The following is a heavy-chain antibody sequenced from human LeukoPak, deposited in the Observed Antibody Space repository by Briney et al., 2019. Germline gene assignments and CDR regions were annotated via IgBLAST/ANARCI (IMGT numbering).Heavy chain of an antibody. V-gene: IGHV3-23*01. J-gene: IGHJ6*02. CDR2: ITGSGGNT. CDR3: AKNTVYYYYYDMDV. CDR1: GFIFSSYS. D-gene: IGHD2-8*02. Sequence: GGSLRLSCAASGFIFSSYSMSWVRQAPGKGLEWVSVITGSGGNTYYADSVKGRFTISKDNSKNTVYLQMSSLRVDDTAVYYCAKNTVYYYYYDMDVWGQGTTVTVSS.